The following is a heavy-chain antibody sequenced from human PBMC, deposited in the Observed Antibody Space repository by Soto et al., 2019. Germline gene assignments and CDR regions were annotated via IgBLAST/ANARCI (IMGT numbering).Heavy chain of an antibody. CDR3: ARQGIARDHAFDI. V-gene: IGHV4-30-4*01. CDR1: GGSIRSGDYF. CDR2: LYYSGTT. D-gene: IGHD2-15*01. J-gene: IGHJ3*02. Sequence: LQESGPGLVKPSETLSLTCSVSGGSIRSGDYFWRWLRQPPGKGLEWIGNLYYSGTTYSNPSLKSRVTISVDTSKNQFSLKVTSVTAEDTAVYYCARQGIARDHAFDIWGLGTMVTVSS.